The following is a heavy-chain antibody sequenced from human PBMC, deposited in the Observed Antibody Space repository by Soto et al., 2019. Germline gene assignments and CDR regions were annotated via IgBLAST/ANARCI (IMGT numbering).Heavy chain of an antibody. Sequence: GGSLRLSCAASGFTFSSYAMSWVRQAPGKGLEWVSAISGSGGSTYYADSVKGRFTISRDNSKNTLYLQMSSLRDEDTAVYYCAKDSLEPLVRGWFDHWGQGTLVTVSS. J-gene: IGHJ5*02. V-gene: IGHV3-23*01. CDR2: ISGSGGST. CDR1: GFTFSSYA. D-gene: IGHD6-6*01. CDR3: AKDSLEPLVRGWFDH.